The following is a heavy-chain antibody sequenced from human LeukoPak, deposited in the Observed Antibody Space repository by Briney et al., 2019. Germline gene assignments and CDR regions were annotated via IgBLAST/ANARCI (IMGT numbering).Heavy chain of an antibody. CDR2: IGTSGGDI. CDR1: GFTFSSYV. D-gene: IGHD7-27*01. CDR3: ARDPNWGSGY. J-gene: IGHJ4*02. Sequence: GGSLRLPCAASGFTFSSYVMIWVRQAPGKGLEWVSIIGTSGGDIHYADSVKGRFSISRDNSKNTLSLQMNSLRVDDTAVYYCARDPNWGSGYWGQGTLVTVSS. V-gene: IGHV3-23*01.